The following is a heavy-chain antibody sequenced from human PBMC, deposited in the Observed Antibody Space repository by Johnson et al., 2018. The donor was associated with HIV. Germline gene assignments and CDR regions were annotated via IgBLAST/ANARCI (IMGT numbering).Heavy chain of an antibody. CDR2: IKDDGSEK. CDR3: ARDPELDYFDNRAFDI. CDR1: GFTFSSFW. Sequence: VQLVESGGGLVQPGGSLRLSCAASGFTFSSFWMTWVRQAPGKGLEWVANIKDDGSEKSYLDSVKGRFTISRDNAKNSLYLQMSSLRAEDTAIYYCARDPELDYFDNRAFDIWGQGTLVTVSS. J-gene: IGHJ3*02. D-gene: IGHD3-22*01. V-gene: IGHV3-7*05.